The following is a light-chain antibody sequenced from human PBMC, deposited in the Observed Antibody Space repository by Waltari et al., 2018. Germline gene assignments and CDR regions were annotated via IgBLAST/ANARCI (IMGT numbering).Light chain of an antibody. CDR3: QQYYTTPLT. CDR1: QSVLYSSNNKNY. CDR2: WAS. J-gene: IGKJ4*01. Sequence: DIVMTQSPDSLAVSLGERATINCKSSQSVLYSSNNKNYLAWYQQKAGQPPKLLIYWASTRESGVPDRFSGSGSGTDFTLTISSLQAEAVAVYYCQQYYTTPLTFGGGTKVEIK. V-gene: IGKV4-1*01.